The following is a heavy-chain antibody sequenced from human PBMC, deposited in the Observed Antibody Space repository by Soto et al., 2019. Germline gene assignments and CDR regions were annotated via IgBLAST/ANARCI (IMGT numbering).Heavy chain of an antibody. CDR1: GFTFSTYA. D-gene: IGHD5-12*01. J-gene: IGHJ3*02. CDR2: ISYDGSNK. Sequence: QVQLVESGGGVGQPGRSLRLSCAASGFTFSTYAMHWVRQAPDKGLEWVAVISYDGSNKYYADSVKGRFTISRDNSKNTLYLQMNSLSAEDTAVYYCARGRTTTTPFIWGQGTMVTVSS. V-gene: IGHV3-30-3*01. CDR3: ARGRTTTTPFI.